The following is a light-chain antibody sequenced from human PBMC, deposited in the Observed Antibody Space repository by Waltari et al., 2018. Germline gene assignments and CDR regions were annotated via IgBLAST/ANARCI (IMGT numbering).Light chain of an antibody. J-gene: IGKJ4*01. CDR1: QSVSSN. CDR3: QQYNNWPPVT. V-gene: IGKV3-15*01. Sequence: EIVMTQSPATLSVSPGERATLSCRASQSVSSNLAWYQQKPGQAPRLLIYGASTRATGIPARFSGSGSGTEFTLTISSLQSKDFAVYYYQQYNNWPPVTFGGGTKVEIK. CDR2: GAS.